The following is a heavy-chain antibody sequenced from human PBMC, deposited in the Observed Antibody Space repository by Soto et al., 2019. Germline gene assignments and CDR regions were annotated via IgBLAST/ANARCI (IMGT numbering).Heavy chain of an antibody. D-gene: IGHD3-10*01. CDR2: ISGSGGST. CDR1: GFTFSSYA. V-gene: IGHV3-23*01. CDR3: AKDFRGLGLDDFES. J-gene: IGHJ3*02. Sequence: EVQLLESGGGLVQPGGSLRLSCAASGFTFSSYAMSWVRQAPGKGLEWVSGISGSGGSTYYADSVKGRFTISRDNSKNTRHVQMNSVRAEDTGVHYGAKDFRGLGLDDFESWGRGTRVTVTS.